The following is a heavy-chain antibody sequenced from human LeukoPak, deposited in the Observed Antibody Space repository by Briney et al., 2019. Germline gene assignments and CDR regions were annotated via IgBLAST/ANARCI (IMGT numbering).Heavy chain of an antibody. Sequence: SVKVSCKASGGTFSSYAISWVRQAPGQGLEWMGGIIPIFGTANYAQKFQGRVTITADESTSTAYMELSSLRAEDTAVYYCAKEQESLPPGNYWGQGTLVTVSS. J-gene: IGHJ4*02. CDR2: IIPIFGTA. V-gene: IGHV1-69*13. CDR3: AKEQESLPPGNY. CDR1: GGTFSSYA. D-gene: IGHD1-14*01.